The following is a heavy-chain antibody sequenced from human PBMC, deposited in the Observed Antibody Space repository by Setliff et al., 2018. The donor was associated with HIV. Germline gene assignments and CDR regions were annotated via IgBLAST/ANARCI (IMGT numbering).Heavy chain of an antibody. V-gene: IGHV4-34*01. CDR2: INHSGST. CDR3: ARGHLHDTSGYYLRGFDI. D-gene: IGHD3-22*01. Sequence: SETLSLTCAVYGGSLSDNYWSWIRQPPGKGLECIGKINHSGSTSYSPSLKNRVTIPVDTSKNQVSLRLSPVTAADTAVYYCARGHLHDTSGYYLRGFDIWGQGTMVTVS. J-gene: IGHJ3*02. CDR1: GGSLSDNY.